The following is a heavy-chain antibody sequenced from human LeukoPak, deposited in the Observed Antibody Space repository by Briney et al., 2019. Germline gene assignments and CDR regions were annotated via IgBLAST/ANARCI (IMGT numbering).Heavy chain of an antibody. CDR3: ARHYSSGSSFGY. J-gene: IGHJ4*02. CDR1: GYSFTSYW. V-gene: IGHV5-51*01. D-gene: IGHD6-19*01. CDR2: IYPGDSET. Sequence: GESLKISFQGSGYSFTSYWIGWVRQMPGKGLEWMGIIYPGDSETRYSPSVQGQVTLSADKSVSTTYLQWNSLRASDTAMYYCARHYSSGSSFGYWGQGTLVTVSS.